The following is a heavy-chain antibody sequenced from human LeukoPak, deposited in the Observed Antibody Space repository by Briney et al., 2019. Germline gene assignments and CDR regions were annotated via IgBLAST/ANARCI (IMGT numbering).Heavy chain of an antibody. CDR2: INPRGGST. V-gene: IGHV1-46*01. CDR3: ARGFYSSGWYVYFQH. J-gene: IGHJ1*01. Sequence: GASVKVSCTPSGYTFTTYYMHWVRQAPGQGLEWMGVINPRGGSTSHGQQYEGIVTMPRDTSTSTVYMELSSLRSEDTAVYYCARGFYSSGWYVYFQHWGQGTLVTVSS. D-gene: IGHD6-19*01. CDR1: GYTFTTYY.